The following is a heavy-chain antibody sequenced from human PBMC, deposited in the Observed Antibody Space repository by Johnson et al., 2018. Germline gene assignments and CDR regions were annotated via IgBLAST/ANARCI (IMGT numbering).Heavy chain of an antibody. V-gene: IGHV3-53*01. Sequence: VQLVESGGGLIQPGGSLRLSCAASGFTVSSNYMSWVRQAPGKGLEWVSVIYSGGSTYYADSVKGRFTISRDNSKNTLYLQMNSLRAEDTAVYYCARDLPAFYYGSGSDAFDIWDQGTMVTVSS. D-gene: IGHD3-10*01. CDR2: IYSGGST. CDR1: GFTVSSNY. J-gene: IGHJ3*02. CDR3: ARDLPAFYYGSGSDAFDI.